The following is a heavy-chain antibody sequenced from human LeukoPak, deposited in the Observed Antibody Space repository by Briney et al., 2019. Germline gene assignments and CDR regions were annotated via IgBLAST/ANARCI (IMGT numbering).Heavy chain of an antibody. CDR2: ISVYNGNT. Sequence: ASVKVSCKASGYTFTTSSISWVRQAPGQGLEWMGWISVYNGNTNYAQKFQGRVTMTTDTSTTTAYVELRSLRSDDTAVYYCGRNLDYDSSGDPDAFDIWGQGTMVTVSS. J-gene: IGHJ3*02. V-gene: IGHV1-18*01. CDR3: GRNLDYDSSGDPDAFDI. D-gene: IGHD3-22*01. CDR1: GYTFTTSS.